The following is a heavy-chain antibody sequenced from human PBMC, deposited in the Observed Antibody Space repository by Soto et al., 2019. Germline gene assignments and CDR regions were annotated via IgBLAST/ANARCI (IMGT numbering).Heavy chain of an antibody. CDR3: ARRDTSGFLRYFDN. D-gene: IGHD3-3*01. V-gene: IGHV1-69*06. Sequence: QMQLVQSGAEVKKPGSSVKVSCKASGGTLSSFINYPINWVRQAPGQGLEWMGGIVPNVGTVNYAQKFQGRVTITADNSTGTAYMELSSLRSEDTALYYCARRDTSGFLRYFDNWGQGTLGTVSS. J-gene: IGHJ4*02. CDR2: IVPNVGTV. CDR1: GGTLSSFINYP.